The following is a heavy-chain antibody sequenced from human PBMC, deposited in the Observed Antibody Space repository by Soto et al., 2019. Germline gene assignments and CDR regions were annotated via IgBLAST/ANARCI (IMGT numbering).Heavy chain of an antibody. D-gene: IGHD2-2*01. V-gene: IGHV4-59*01. CDR3: ARDGEYCSSASCSLDYGMDV. J-gene: IGHJ6*02. Sequence: SETLSLTCTVSGGSISSYYWSWIRQPPGKGLEWIGYIYYSGSTNYNPSLKIRFTISVDTSKKQFPLKLSSVTAADTAVYYCARDGEYCSSASCSLDYGMDVWGQGTTVTVSS. CDR2: IYYSGST. CDR1: GGSISSYY.